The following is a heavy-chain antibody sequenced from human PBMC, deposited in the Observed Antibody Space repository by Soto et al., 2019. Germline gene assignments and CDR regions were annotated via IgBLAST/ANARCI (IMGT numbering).Heavy chain of an antibody. D-gene: IGHD2-21*02. J-gene: IGHJ4*02. CDR2: IYVTGNA. Sequence: PSWSLSLGSESSSGRVWSYDWAVIRQPPGKGLEWIGYIYVTGNANYSPSLKSRVTMSVDMSTNQFSLNLRSVTAADTAVYYCARAAPLNRGGNSGLDYLGKGTVVTGTS. V-gene: IGHV4-59*02. CDR3: ARAAPLNRGGNSGLDY. CDR1: SGRVWSYD.